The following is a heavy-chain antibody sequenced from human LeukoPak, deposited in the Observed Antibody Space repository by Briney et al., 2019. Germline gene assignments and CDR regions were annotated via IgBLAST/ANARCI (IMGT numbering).Heavy chain of an antibody. J-gene: IGHJ3*02. Sequence: SQTLSLTCTVSGGSIGIGGYSWSWIRQSAGKGLEWIGRILSSRSTNCNPALKSRGTISIATSKTQLSLKLTCVTAADTALYYCARVIRRGVYNYDGFDIWGQGTMVTASS. CDR1: GGSIGIGGYS. CDR3: ARVIRRGVYNYDGFDI. CDR2: ILSSRST. V-gene: IGHV4-61*02. D-gene: IGHD5-24*01.